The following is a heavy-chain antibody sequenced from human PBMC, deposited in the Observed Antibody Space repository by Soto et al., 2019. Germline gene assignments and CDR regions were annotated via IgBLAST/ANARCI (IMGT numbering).Heavy chain of an antibody. Sequence: PGASLKISCKGSGYSFTSYWIGWVRQMPGKGLEWMGIIYPGDSDTRYSPSFQGQVTISADKSISTAYLQWSSLKASDTAIYYCAIIGGAYGSNNWIDPWGQGALVTVSS. D-gene: IGHD3-16*01. CDR2: IYPGDSDT. CDR3: AIIGGAYGSNNWIDP. J-gene: IGHJ5*02. V-gene: IGHV5-51*01. CDR1: GYSFTSYW.